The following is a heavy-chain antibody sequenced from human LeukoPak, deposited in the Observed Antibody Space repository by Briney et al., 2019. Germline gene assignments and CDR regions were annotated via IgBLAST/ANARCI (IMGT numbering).Heavy chain of an antibody. Sequence: PSETLSLTCTVSGGSISSYYWSWIRQPPGNGLEWIGYIYYSGSTNYNPSLKSRVTISVDTSKNQFSLKLSSVTAADTAVYYCARGIPLSGFMVRGVRYYFDYWGQGTLVTVSS. CDR3: ARGIPLSGFMVRGVRYYFDY. J-gene: IGHJ4*02. D-gene: IGHD3-10*01. V-gene: IGHV4-59*01. CDR1: GGSISSYY. CDR2: IYYSGST.